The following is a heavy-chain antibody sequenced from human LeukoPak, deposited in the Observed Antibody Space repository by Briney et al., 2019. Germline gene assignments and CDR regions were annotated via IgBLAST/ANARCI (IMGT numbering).Heavy chain of an antibody. CDR2: IKLDGNEK. Sequence: GGSLRLSCVASGFTFGKYWMSWVRQAPGKGLEWVANIKLDGNEKNYVDSVKGRFTISRDNTKNSLYLQMNSLRAEDTAVFYCARDQYDTWSRRGNFDSWGQGTLVIVSS. CDR3: ARDQYDTWSRRGNFDS. CDR1: GFTFGKYW. V-gene: IGHV3-7*03. J-gene: IGHJ4*02. D-gene: IGHD3-3*01.